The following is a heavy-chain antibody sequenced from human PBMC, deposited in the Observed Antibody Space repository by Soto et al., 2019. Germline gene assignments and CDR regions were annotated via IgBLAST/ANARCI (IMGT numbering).Heavy chain of an antibody. CDR1: GFTVSSNY. D-gene: IGHD3-10*01. CDR2: IYSGGST. CDR3: ARESSTRVVRGVPMDV. Sequence: PGGSLRLSCAASGFTVSSNYMSWVRQAPGKGLEWVSVIYSGGSTYYADSVKGRFTISRDNSKNTLYLQMNSLRAEDTAVYYCARESSTRVVRGVPMDVWGKGTTVTVSS. V-gene: IGHV3-66*01. J-gene: IGHJ6*03.